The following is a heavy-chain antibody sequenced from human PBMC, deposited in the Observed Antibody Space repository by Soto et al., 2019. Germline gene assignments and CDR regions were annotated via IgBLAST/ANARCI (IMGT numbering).Heavy chain of an antibody. CDR3: TRGRQLAQLEY. Sequence: GGSLRLSCAASGFTFSSYWMHWVRQAPGKGPVWVSRINGDESDTSYADSVKGRFTISRDNAKNTLYLQMNSLRAEDTAVYYCTRGRQLAQLEYWGQGTLVTVSS. CDR2: INGDESDT. V-gene: IGHV3-74*01. J-gene: IGHJ4*02. CDR1: GFTFSSYW. D-gene: IGHD6-13*01.